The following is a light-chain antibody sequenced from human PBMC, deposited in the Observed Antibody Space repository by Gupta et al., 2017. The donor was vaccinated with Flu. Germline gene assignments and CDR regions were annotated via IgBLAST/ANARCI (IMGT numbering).Light chain of an antibody. Sequence: EIVLTQSPGTLSLSPGERATLSCRASQSVSGNLFAWYQQKPGQAPRLLIYGASSRATGIPDRFSGGGSGTDFTLTIIRREPEDFAVYFGQQYARTPKTFGQGTKVEIK. CDR2: GAS. CDR1: QSVSGNL. V-gene: IGKV3-20*01. J-gene: IGKJ1*01. CDR3: QQYARTPKT.